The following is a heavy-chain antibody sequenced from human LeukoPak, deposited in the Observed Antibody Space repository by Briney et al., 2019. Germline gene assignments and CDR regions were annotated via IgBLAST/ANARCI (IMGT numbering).Heavy chain of an antibody. CDR2: IYHSGST. D-gene: IGHD6-6*01. Sequence: SETLSLTCAVYGGSFSGYYWSWIRQPPGKGLEWIGYIYHSGSTYYNPSLKSRVTISVDRSKNQFSLKLSSVTAADTAVYYCARGSSSSGQFDYWGQGTLVTVSS. CDR1: GGSFSGYY. V-gene: IGHV4-34*01. J-gene: IGHJ4*02. CDR3: ARGSSSSGQFDY.